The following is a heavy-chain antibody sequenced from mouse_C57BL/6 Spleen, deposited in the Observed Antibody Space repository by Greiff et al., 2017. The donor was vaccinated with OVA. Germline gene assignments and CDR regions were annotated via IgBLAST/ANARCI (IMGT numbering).Heavy chain of an antibody. D-gene: IGHD2-14*01. CDR1: GYAFRSYW. Sequence: VQLQQSGAELVKPGASVKISCKASGYAFRSYWMNWVKQRPGKGLEWIGQIYPGDGDTNYNGKFKGKATLTADKSSSTAYMQLSSLTSEDSAVYFCARDGGVRAMDYWGQGTSVTVSS. V-gene: IGHV1-80*01. CDR2: IYPGDGDT. CDR3: ARDGGVRAMDY. J-gene: IGHJ4*01.